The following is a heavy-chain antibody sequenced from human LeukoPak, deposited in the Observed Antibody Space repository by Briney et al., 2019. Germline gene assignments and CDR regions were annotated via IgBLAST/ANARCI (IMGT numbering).Heavy chain of an antibody. Sequence: ASVKVPCKASGYTFTSHGITWVRQAPGQGLEWVGWINAYNGHTNYVQNLQGRATMTTDTSTSTAYTELRSLRSDDTAVYYCARGEYNYFDYWGQGTLVTVSS. J-gene: IGHJ4*02. CDR3: ARGEYNYFDY. CDR2: INAYNGHT. CDR1: GYTFTSHG. D-gene: IGHD2/OR15-2a*01. V-gene: IGHV1-18*01.